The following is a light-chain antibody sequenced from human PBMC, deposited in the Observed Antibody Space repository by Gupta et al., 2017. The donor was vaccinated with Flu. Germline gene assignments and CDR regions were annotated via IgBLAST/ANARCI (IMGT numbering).Light chain of an antibody. CDR1: SSNIGSNY. CDR3: AAWDDSLSGWV. V-gene: IGLV1-47*01. Sequence: QSVLTQPPSASGTPGQRVTISCSGSSSNIGSNYVYWYQQLPGTAPKLLIYRNNQRPSGVPDRFSGSKSGTSASLAISGLRSEDEAEYDCAAWDDSLSGWVFGGGTKLTVL. J-gene: IGLJ3*02. CDR2: RNN.